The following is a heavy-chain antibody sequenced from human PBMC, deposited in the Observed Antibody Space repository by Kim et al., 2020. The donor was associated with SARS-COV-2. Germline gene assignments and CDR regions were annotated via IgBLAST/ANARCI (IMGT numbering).Heavy chain of an antibody. V-gene: IGHV3-30*18. D-gene: IGHD4-17*01. Sequence: GGSLRLSCAASGFTFRTYGMHWVRQAPGKGLEWVAVISYDGSDEYYVDSVMGRFTISRDNSKNTLYLQMNSLTAEDTAVYYCAKELAHGDLESWGQGTLVTVSS. CDR3: AKELAHGDLES. CDR1: GFTFRTYG. J-gene: IGHJ4*02. CDR2: ISYDGSDE.